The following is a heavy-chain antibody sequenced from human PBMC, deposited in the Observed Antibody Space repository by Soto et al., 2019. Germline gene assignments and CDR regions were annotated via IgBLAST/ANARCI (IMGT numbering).Heavy chain of an antibody. J-gene: IGHJ6*02. CDR2: INAGNGNT. Sequence: ASVKVSCKASGYTFTSYGIHWVRQAPGQRLEWTGWINAGNGNTKYSEKFQGRVTITRDTSASTAYLELSSLRSEDTAVYYCASDPNDSSAYYHHYYYGMDVWGQGTTVTVSS. D-gene: IGHD3-22*01. V-gene: IGHV1-3*01. CDR1: GYTFTSYG. CDR3: ASDPNDSSAYYHHYYYGMDV.